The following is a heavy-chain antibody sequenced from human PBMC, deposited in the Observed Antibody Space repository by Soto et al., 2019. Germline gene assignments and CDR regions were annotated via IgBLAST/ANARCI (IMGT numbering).Heavy chain of an antibody. D-gene: IGHD2-15*01. CDR2: ISSSSSTI. V-gene: IGHV3-48*01. CDR1: GFTFSSYS. J-gene: IGHJ4*02. Sequence: GGSLRLSCAASGFTFSSYSMNWVRQAPGKGLEWVSYISSSSSTIYYADSVEGRFTISRDNAKNSLYLQVNSLRAEDTAVYYCARDPGGCSGGSCYSWYFDYWGQGTLVTVSS. CDR3: ARDPGGCSGGSCYSWYFDY.